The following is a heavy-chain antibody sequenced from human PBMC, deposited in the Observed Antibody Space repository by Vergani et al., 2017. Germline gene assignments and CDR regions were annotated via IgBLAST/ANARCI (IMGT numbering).Heavy chain of an antibody. CDR3: ARDSTLWFGELLQDDLDY. CDR1: GFNFSSYS. Sequence: EVQLVESGGGLVQPGGSLRLSCAASGFNFSSYSMNWVRQAPGKGLEWVSYIRSSSSTIYYADSVKGRFTISRDNAKNSLYLQMNSLRDEDTAVYYCARDSTLWFGELLQDDLDYWGQGTLVTVSS. J-gene: IGHJ4*02. V-gene: IGHV3-48*02. D-gene: IGHD3-10*01. CDR2: IRSSSSTI.